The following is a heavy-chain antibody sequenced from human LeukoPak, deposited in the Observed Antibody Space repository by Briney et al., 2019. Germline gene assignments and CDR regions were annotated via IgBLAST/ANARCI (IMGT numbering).Heavy chain of an antibody. CDR1: GYTFIGYY. D-gene: IGHD3-22*01. Sequence: GASVKVSCKASGYTFIGYYMHWVRQAPGQGLEWMGWINPNSGGTNYAQKFQGRVTMTRDTSISTAYMELSRLRSDDTAVYYCARDDYYDSSGYYHWGQGTLVTVSS. CDR3: ARDDYYDSSGYYH. J-gene: IGHJ4*02. CDR2: INPNSGGT. V-gene: IGHV1-2*02.